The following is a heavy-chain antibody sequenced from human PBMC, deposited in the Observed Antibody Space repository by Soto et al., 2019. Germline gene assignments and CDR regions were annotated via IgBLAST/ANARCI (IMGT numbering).Heavy chain of an antibody. Sequence: PSETLSLTCAVSGYSISSGYYWGWILQPPWKGLEWIGSIYHSGSTYYNPSLKSRVTISVDTSKNRFSLKLSSVTAADTAVYYCARALLWFGELKVGNYYYYGMDVWGQGTTVTVSS. D-gene: IGHD3-10*01. V-gene: IGHV4-38-2*01. CDR3: ARALLWFGELKVGNYYYYGMDV. CDR1: GYSISSGYY. J-gene: IGHJ6*02. CDR2: IYHSGST.